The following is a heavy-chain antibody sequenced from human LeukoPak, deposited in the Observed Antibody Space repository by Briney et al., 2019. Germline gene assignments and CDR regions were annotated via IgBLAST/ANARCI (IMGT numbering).Heavy chain of an antibody. J-gene: IGHJ4*02. CDR3: ARDKDSSGYYSFDY. D-gene: IGHD3-22*01. CDR1: GGSISSYY. CDR2: IYYSGST. V-gene: IGHV4-59*01. Sequence: SETLSLTCTVSGGSISSYYWSWIRQPPGKGLEWIGYIYYSGSTNYNPSLKSRVTISVDTSKNQFSLKLSSVTAADTAVYYCARDKDSSGYYSFDYWGQGTLVTVSS.